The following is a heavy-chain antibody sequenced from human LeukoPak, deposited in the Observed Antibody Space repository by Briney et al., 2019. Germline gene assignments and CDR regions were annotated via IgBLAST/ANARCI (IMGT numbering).Heavy chain of an antibody. CDR1: GGSFSSYY. J-gene: IGHJ3*02. CDR2: IYYSGST. Sequence: PSETLSLTCTVSGGSFSSYYWSWIRQPPGKGLEWIGYIYYSGSTNYNPSLKSRVTISVGTSKNQFSLKLSSVTAADTAVYYCARDNLMGYYDILTGYSTLGAFDIWGQGTMVTVSS. V-gene: IGHV4-59*01. D-gene: IGHD3-9*01. CDR3: ARDNLMGYYDILTGYSTLGAFDI.